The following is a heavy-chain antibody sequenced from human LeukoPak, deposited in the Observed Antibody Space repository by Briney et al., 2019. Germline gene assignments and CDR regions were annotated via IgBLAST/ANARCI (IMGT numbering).Heavy chain of an antibody. CDR3: ARDFYDGFALDY. CDR2: IFSSSTYI. V-gene: IGHV3-21*03. J-gene: IGHJ4*02. D-gene: IGHD2/OR15-2a*01. Sequence: GGSLRLSCAASGFAFNTYSMNWVRQAPGKGLEWVSSIFSSSTYIYYTDSVKGRFTISRDNARSSLYLQMDNLRAEDTGVYYCARDFYDGFALDYWGQGTLVTVSS. CDR1: GFAFNTYS.